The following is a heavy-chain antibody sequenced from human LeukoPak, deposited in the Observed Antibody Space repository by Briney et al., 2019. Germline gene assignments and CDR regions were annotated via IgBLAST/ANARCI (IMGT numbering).Heavy chain of an antibody. CDR2: IKEDGSEK. V-gene: IGHV3-7*05. J-gene: IGHJ5*02. CDR1: GFTFSNNW. CDR3: AGASKPWLQLT. Sequence: HPGGSLRLSCAASGFTFSNNWMIWVRQAQGKGLEWVGNIKEDGSEKRYADSVRGRFTISRDNAQTSIYLQMNSLRAEDTAVYYCAGASKPWLQLTWGQGTLVTVSS. D-gene: IGHD5-24*01.